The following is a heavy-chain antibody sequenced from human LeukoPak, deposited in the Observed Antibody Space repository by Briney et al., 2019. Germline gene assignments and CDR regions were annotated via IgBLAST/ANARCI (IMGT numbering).Heavy chain of an antibody. CDR1: GFTFSSYW. Sequence: PGGSLRLSCAASGFTFSSYWMNWVRQAPGKGLEWVANIKQDGSEKHYVDSVKGRFTISRDNAKNSLYLQMNSLRVEDTAVYYCARASSAAFDYWGQGTLVTVSS. CDR3: ARASSAAFDY. V-gene: IGHV3-7*01. J-gene: IGHJ4*02. D-gene: IGHD3-10*01. CDR2: IKQDGSEK.